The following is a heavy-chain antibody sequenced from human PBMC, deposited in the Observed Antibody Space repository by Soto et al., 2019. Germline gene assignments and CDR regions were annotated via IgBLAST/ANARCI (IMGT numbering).Heavy chain of an antibody. CDR3: ARGHKGLEV. Sequence: GSLRLSCAASRFTVGSSYVSWVRQAPGKGLEWVAYIKQDGSEKYYVDSVKGRFTISRDNPKSSLYLQMNNLRAEDAAVYYCARGHKGLEVWGQGTTVTVSS. CDR2: IKQDGSEK. CDR1: RFTVGSSY. V-gene: IGHV3-7*01. J-gene: IGHJ6*02.